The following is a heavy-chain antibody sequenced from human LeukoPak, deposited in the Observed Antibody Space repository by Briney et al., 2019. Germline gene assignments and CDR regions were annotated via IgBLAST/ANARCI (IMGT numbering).Heavy chain of an antibody. Sequence: SVKVSCKASGGTFSSYAISWVRQAPGQGLEWMGRIIPIFGTANYAQKFQGRVTITTDESTSTDYMELSSLRSEDTAVYYCARDDSSGYYQNWGQGTLVTVSS. CDR2: IIPIFGTA. V-gene: IGHV1-69*05. J-gene: IGHJ4*02. CDR1: GGTFSSYA. CDR3: ARDDSSGYYQN. D-gene: IGHD3-22*01.